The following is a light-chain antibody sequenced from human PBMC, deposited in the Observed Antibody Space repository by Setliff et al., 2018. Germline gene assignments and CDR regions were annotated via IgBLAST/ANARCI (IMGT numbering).Light chain of an antibody. Sequence: QSALTQPASVSGSPGQSITISCTGTSGDVGSYNLVSWYQQHPVKAPKLKRPSGVSNRFSGSKSGDTASLTISGLQAEDEADYYCCSYAGSSTFDGVGRGTKVTVL. V-gene: IGLV2-23*01. CDR1: SGDVGSYNL. J-gene: IGLJ1*01. CDR3: CSYAGSSTFDG.